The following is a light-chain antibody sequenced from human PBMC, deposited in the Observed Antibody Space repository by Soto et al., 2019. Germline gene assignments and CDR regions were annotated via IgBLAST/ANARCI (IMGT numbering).Light chain of an antibody. V-gene: IGKV1-33*01. Sequence: DIQLTQSPSSLSASVGDRVTITCQSSQDISNHLNWYQQKPEKAPNLLIYDSSNLEIGVPSGFSGGGSGRFSSNTINSLQPECIATYYCQQHDDGPLFGPGTKVEIK. CDR3: QQHDDGPL. CDR2: DSS. CDR1: QDISNH. J-gene: IGKJ3*01.